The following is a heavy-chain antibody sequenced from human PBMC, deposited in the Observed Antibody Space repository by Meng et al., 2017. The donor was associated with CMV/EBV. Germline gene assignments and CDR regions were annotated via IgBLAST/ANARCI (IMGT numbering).Heavy chain of an antibody. CDR3: ARRGYYNVDY. J-gene: IGHJ4*02. CDR1: GFNFSTYW. V-gene: IGHV3-74*01. D-gene: IGHD3-9*01. Sequence: FCAASGFNFSTYWMHWVRQPPGKGLGWVSRINGDGSSTSYADSVKGRFTISRDNAKNTLYLQMNSLRAEDTAVYYWARRGYYNVDYWGQGTLVTVSS. CDR2: INGDGSST.